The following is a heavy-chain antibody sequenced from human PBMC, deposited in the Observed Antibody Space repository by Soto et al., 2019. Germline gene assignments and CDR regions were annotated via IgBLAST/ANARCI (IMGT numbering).Heavy chain of an antibody. D-gene: IGHD6-19*01. J-gene: IGHJ4*02. Sequence: SVKVSCKASGYTFTGYYMHWVRQAPGQGLEWMGWINPNSGGTNYAQKFQGRVTMTRDTSISTAYMELSRLRSDDTAVYYCARMGLRAERIAVAFDYWGQGTLVTVSS. CDR1: GYTFTGYY. V-gene: IGHV1-2*02. CDR2: INPNSGGT. CDR3: ARMGLRAERIAVAFDY.